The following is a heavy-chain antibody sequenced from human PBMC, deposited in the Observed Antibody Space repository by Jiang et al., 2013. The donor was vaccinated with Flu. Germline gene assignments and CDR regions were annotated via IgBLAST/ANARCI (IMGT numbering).Heavy chain of an antibody. CDR3: ASFGPEPLEDCGGDCYSDTPYY. V-gene: IGHV1-2*02. J-gene: IGHJ4*02. CDR1: GHTFTGYY. CDR2: INPNSGGT. Sequence: KASGHTFTGYYMHWVRQAPGQGLEWMGWINPNSGGTNYAQKFQGRVTMTRDTSISTAYMELSRLRSDDTAVYYCASFGPEPLEDCGGDCYSDTPYYWGQGTLVTVSS. D-gene: IGHD2-21*02.